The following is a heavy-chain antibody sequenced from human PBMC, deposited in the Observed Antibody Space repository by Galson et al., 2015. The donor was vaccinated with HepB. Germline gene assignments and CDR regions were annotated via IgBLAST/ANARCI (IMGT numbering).Heavy chain of an antibody. V-gene: IGHV4-59*08. CDR3: ARHQPRIAATGTSPFDS. J-gene: IGHJ4*02. Sequence: LSLTCTVSGGSISGYYWSWIRQTPGNGLEWIGYIYHSGGTNYNPSLNSRVTISVDTSKNEFSLKLSSVTAADTAVYFCARHQPRIAATGTSPFDSWGQGTLVTVSS. CDR1: GGSISGYY. D-gene: IGHD6-13*01. CDR2: IYHSGGT.